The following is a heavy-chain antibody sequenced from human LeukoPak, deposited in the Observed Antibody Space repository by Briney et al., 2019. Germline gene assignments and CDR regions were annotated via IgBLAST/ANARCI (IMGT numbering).Heavy chain of an antibody. V-gene: IGHV1-3*04. Sequence: ASVKVSCKASGYTFTSYAMHWVRQAPGQSLEWMGWINTGNGNTEYSREFQGRVTITRDTSARTAYMELSSLRSEDTAVYFCATKNGGSFYYWGQGSLVTVSS. CDR2: INTGNGNT. D-gene: IGHD1-26*01. CDR1: GYTFTSYA. CDR3: ATKNGGSFYY. J-gene: IGHJ4*02.